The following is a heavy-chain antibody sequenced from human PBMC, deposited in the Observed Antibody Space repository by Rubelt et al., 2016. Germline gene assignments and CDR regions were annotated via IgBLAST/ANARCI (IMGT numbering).Heavy chain of an antibody. Sequence: EVQLSEFGGGLVQPGGSLRLSCATSGFSFGSYAMTWVRQAPGKGLEWVSAVSADGGGTYYADSVKGRFTISRDNAKNTLSLQMNSRRAEDTAVYYCAKGRGILSPDYWGQGTLVTVSS. D-gene: IGHD3-10*01. CDR3: AKGRGILSPDY. J-gene: IGHJ4*02. CDR1: GFSFGSYA. CDR2: VSADGGGT. V-gene: IGHV3-23*01.